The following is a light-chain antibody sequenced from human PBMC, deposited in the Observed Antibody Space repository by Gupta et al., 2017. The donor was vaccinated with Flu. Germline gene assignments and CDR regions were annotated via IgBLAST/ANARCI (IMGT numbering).Light chain of an antibody. CDR3: SSYAGSNGVI. CDR1: SSDIGGYNY. Sequence: QSALTQPPSASGSPGQSVTISCTGTSSDIGGYNYVSWFQQHPGKAPKLIIYEVSKWPSGVPDRCSGSKSGNKASLTVSGLQADDEADYYCSSYAGSNGVIFGGGTKLTVL. J-gene: IGLJ2*01. V-gene: IGLV2-8*01. CDR2: EVS.